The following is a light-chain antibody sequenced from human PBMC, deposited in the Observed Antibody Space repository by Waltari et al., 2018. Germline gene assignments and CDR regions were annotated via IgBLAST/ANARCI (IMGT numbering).Light chain of an antibody. J-gene: IGKJ4*01. CDR1: QSLLHSNGYNY. Sequence: DIVMTQSPLSLPVTPGEPASISCRSSQSLLHSNGYNYLDWYLQKPGQSPQLLIYLGSNRASGVPDRFSGSGSGTDFTLKISRVEAEDVGVYYCQQYYTTRLTFGGGTNVEIK. V-gene: IGKV2-28*01. CDR3: QQYYTTRLT. CDR2: LGS.